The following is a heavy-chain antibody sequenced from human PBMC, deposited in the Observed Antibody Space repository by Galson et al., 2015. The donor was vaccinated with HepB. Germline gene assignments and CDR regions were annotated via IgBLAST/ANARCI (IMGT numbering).Heavy chain of an antibody. V-gene: IGHV3-73*01. CDR1: GFTISGST. D-gene: IGHD3-16*02. CDR2: IRSKGNRYAT. J-gene: IGHJ4*02. Sequence: SLRLSCAASGFTISGSTIHWVRQASGKGLEWVGRIRSKGNRYATVYGASVRGRLTISRDDSKNMAYLQMKSLKTEDTAIYYCTTYYDYDWGSYRFEYWGQGTLVTVSS. CDR3: TTYYDYDWGSYRFEY.